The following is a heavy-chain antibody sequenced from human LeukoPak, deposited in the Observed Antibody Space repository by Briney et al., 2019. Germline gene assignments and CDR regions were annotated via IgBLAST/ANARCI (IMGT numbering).Heavy chain of an antibody. CDR2: RRNDGSNK. V-gene: IGHV3-30*02. CDR3: AIDFHLAGLGELSTFDY. D-gene: IGHD3-16*02. Sequence: GGSLRLSCAASGFTFSIYGMHWVRQAPGKGLGWVAFRRNDGSNKYYAHSVKGRFTISRHNSKNTLYLQMNSLRAEDTAVYYCAIDFHLAGLGELSTFDYWGQATLVTVSS. CDR1: GFTFSIYG. J-gene: IGHJ4*02.